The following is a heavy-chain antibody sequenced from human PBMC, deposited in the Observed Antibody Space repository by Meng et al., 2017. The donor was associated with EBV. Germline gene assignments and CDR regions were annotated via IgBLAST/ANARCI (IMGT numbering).Heavy chain of an antibody. CDR1: GSPFRYYA. Sequence: GQAGALGHSDGSSLTVACNGCGSPFRYYAISWVPQAPGQGLEGLGSFLARLGAPNYPQKFDGRVKITADESTTTRYTDLSSLRSEDSAIYCCARESGRGYTPDYWGQGTLVTVSS. CDR3: ARESGRGYTPDY. CDR2: FLARLGAP. V-gene: IGHV1-69*15. J-gene: IGHJ4*02. D-gene: IGHD3-10*01.